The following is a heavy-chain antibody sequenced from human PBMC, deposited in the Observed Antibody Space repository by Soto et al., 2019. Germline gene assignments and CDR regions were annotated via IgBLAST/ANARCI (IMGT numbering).Heavy chain of an antibody. CDR1: GFTFSGYW. J-gene: IGHJ4*02. CDR3: ASPSIAVAGEYYFDY. D-gene: IGHD6-19*01. CDR2: IKQDGSEK. V-gene: IGHV3-7*03. Sequence: EVQLVESGGGLVQPGGSLRLSCAASGFTFSGYWMSWVRQAPGKGLEWVANIKQDGSEKYYVDSVKGRFTISRDNAKNSLYLQMNSLRAEDTAVYYCASPSIAVAGEYYFDYWGQGTLVTVSS.